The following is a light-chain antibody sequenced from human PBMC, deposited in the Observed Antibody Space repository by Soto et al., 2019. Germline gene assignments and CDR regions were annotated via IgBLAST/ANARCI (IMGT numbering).Light chain of an antibody. J-gene: IGLJ1*01. CDR3: SSYTSSSTYV. CDR1: SSDVGGYNY. V-gene: IGLV2-14*01. Sequence: QSALTQPASVSGSPGQSITISCTGTSSDVGGYNYVSWYQQHPGKAPKLMIYDVSNRPSGVSNRFSGSKSGNTASLTISGLQAEDEADYYCSSYTSSSTYVFGPATKVT. CDR2: DVS.